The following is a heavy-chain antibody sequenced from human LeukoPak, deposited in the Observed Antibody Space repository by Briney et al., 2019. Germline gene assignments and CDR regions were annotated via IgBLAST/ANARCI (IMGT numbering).Heavy chain of an antibody. CDR2: IYSGGST. Sequence: TGGSLRLSCAASGFTVSSNYMSWVRQAPGKGLEWVSVIYSGGSTYYADSVKGRFTISRDNAKNTLYLQMNSLRAEDTAVYYCARDQGDYGDYFDYWGQGTLVTVSS. J-gene: IGHJ4*02. D-gene: IGHD4-17*01. V-gene: IGHV3-53*01. CDR3: ARDQGDYGDYFDY. CDR1: GFTVSSNY.